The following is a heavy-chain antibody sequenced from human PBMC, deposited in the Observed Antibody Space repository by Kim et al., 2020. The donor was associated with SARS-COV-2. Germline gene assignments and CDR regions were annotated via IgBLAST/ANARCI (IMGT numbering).Heavy chain of an antibody. CDR1: GFTFSSYS. CDR2: ISSSSSTI. J-gene: IGHJ5*02. CDR3: ARAYGSGNYPPGEGFDP. Sequence: GGSLRLSCAASGFTFSSYSMNWVRQAPGKGLEWVSYISSSSSTIYYADSVKGRFTISRDNAKNLLYLQMNSLRDEDTAVYYFARAYGSGNYPPGEGFDPWGQGTLVTVSS. V-gene: IGHV3-48*02. D-gene: IGHD3-10*01.